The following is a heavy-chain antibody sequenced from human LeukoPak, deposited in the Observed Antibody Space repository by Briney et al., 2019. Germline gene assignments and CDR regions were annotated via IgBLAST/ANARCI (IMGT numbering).Heavy chain of an antibody. Sequence: PGGSLRLSCAASGFTFSSYAMSWVRQAPGKGLEWVSAISGSGGSTYYADSVKGRFTISRDNSKNTLYLQMNSLRADDTAVYYCAKQRSSYYDSSDYWGQGTLVTVSS. CDR3: AKQRSSYYDSSDY. V-gene: IGHV3-23*01. D-gene: IGHD3-22*01. CDR2: ISGSGGST. J-gene: IGHJ4*02. CDR1: GFTFSSYA.